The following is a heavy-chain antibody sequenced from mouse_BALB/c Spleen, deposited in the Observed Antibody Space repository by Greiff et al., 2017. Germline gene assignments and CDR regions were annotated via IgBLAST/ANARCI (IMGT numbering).Heavy chain of an antibody. CDR2: ISSGSSTI. Sequence: EVKVVESGGGLVQPGGSRKLSCAASGFTFSSFGMHWVRQAPEKGLEWVAYISSGSSTIYYADTVKGRFTISRDNPKNTLFLQMTSLRSEDTAMYYCARTVTTAYAMDYWGQGTSVTVSS. CDR3: ARTVTTAYAMDY. J-gene: IGHJ4*01. CDR1: GFTFSSFG. D-gene: IGHD1-2*01. V-gene: IGHV5-17*02.